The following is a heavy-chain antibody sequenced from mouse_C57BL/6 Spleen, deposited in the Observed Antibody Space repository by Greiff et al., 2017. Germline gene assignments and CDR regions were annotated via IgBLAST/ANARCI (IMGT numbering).Heavy chain of an antibody. CDR1: GFTFSSYG. CDR3: ARLTGPRYFDY. V-gene: IGHV5-6*01. CDR2: ISSGGSYT. Sequence: EVHLVESGGDLVKPGGSLKLSCAASGFTFSSYGMSWVRQTPDKRLEWVATISSGGSYTYYPDSVKGRFTISRDNAKNTLYLQMSSLKSDDTAMYYCARLTGPRYFDYWGQGTTLTVSS. J-gene: IGHJ2*01. D-gene: IGHD4-1*01.